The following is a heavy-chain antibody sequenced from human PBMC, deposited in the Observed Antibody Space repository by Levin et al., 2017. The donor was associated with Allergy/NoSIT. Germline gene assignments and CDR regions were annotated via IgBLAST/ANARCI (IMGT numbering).Heavy chain of an antibody. Sequence: KISCKASGGTFSSYAISWVRQAPGQGLEWMGRIIPILGIANYAQKFQGRVTITADKSTSTAYMELSSLRSEDTAVYYCAREYFGRSSGWYRMSAFDIWGQGTMVTVSS. J-gene: IGHJ3*02. D-gene: IGHD6-19*01. V-gene: IGHV1-69*04. CDR3: AREYFGRSSGWYRMSAFDI. CDR2: IIPILGIA. CDR1: GGTFSSYA.